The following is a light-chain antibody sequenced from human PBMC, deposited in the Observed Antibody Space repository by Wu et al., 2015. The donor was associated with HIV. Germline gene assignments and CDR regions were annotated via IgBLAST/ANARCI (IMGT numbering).Light chain of an antibody. CDR3: QQYGSAPLT. J-gene: IGKJ4*01. CDR2: GAS. V-gene: IGKV3-20*01. Sequence: EIVLTQSPATLSLSPGERATLSCRASQSVSSSYLAWYQRKPGQAPRLLIYGASSRATGIPDRFSGSGSETDFTLTISRLEPEDSAVYYCQQYGSAPLTFGGGTKVEI. CDR1: QSVSSSY.